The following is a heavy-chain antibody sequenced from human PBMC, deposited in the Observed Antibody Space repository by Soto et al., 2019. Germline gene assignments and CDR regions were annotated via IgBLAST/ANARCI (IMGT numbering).Heavy chain of an antibody. D-gene: IGHD3-10*01. J-gene: IGHJ6*02. CDR3: ARDSYGSGSLYYYYGMDV. CDR1: GFSISSGGYY. CDR2: IYYSGST. Sequence: PSETLSLTCTVSGFSISSGGYYWSCIRQHPGKGLEWIGYIYYSGSTYYNPSLKSRVTISVDTSKNQFSLKLSSVTAADTAVYYCARDSYGSGSLYYYYGMDVWGQGTTVTVSS. V-gene: IGHV4-31*03.